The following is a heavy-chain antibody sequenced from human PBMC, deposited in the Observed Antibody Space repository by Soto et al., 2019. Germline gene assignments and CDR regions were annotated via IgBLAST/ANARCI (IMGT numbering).Heavy chain of an antibody. J-gene: IGHJ6*02. V-gene: IGHV1-69*13. Sequence: SVKVSCKASGCTFTRSGISWVRQAPGKGGEGLGGIMPIFRAPDYAQKFQGRVTITADEFTRTAYMEMNSLRSEDTAVYYCASWFKGPDIGNYYYGMDVWGQGTTVTSP. CDR1: GCTFTRSG. D-gene: IGHD2-15*01. CDR3: ASWFKGPDIGNYYYGMDV. CDR2: IMPIFRAP.